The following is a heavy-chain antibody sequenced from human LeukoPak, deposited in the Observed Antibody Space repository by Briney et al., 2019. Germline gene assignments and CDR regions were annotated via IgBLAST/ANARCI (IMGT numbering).Heavy chain of an antibody. CDR1: GGSFSGYY. V-gene: IGHV4-34*01. Sequence: SETLSLTCAVYGGSFSGYYWSWIRQPPGKGLEWIGEINHSGSTNYNPSLKSRVTISVDTSKNQFSLKLSSVTAADTAVYYCAKGPLYDYVWGSFAYWGQGTLVTVSS. CDR3: AKGPLYDYVWGSFAY. J-gene: IGHJ4*02. D-gene: IGHD3-16*01. CDR2: INHSGST.